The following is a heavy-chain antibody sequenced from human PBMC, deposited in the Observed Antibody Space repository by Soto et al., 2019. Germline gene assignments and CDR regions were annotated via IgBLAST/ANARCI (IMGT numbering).Heavy chain of an antibody. CDR2: ISGSGGST. D-gene: IGHD3-3*01. V-gene: IGHV3-23*01. J-gene: IGHJ4*02. Sequence: GGSLRLSCAASGFTFSSYAMSWVRQAPGKGLEWVSAISGSGGSTYYADSVKGRFTISRDNSKNTLYLQMNSLRAEDTAVYYCAKEGGTIFGVVSHLDYWGQGTLVTVSS. CDR1: GFTFSSYA. CDR3: AKEGGTIFGVVSHLDY.